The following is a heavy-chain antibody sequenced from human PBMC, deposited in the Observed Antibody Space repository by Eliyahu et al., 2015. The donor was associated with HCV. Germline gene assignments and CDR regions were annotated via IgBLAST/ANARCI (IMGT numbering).Heavy chain of an antibody. CDR1: GYTLXELS. D-gene: IGHD3-22*01. CDR3: VTETAHYDSSGYYLGKAFDI. V-gene: IGHV1-24*01. CDR2: FDPEDGER. J-gene: IGHJ3*02. Sequence: QVQVVQSGAEVKRPGASVKVSCKVSGYTLXELSMHWVRQAPGKGLEWMGNFDPEDGERIYAQNFQGRVTMTEDTSTDTAYMELSSPRSEDTAVYYCVTETAHYDSSGYYLGKAFDIWGHGTMVTVSS.